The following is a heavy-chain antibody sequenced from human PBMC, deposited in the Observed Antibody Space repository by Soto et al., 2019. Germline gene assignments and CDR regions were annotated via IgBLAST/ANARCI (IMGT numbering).Heavy chain of an antibody. CDR2: INPNSGGT. J-gene: IGHJ6*02. D-gene: IGHD2-15*01. CDR3: ARGGPVVVAATYYHYGMDV. CDR1: GYTFTGYY. V-gene: IGHV1-2*04. Sequence: TCKASGYTFTGYYMHWVRQAPGQGLEWMGWINPNSGGTNYAQKFQGWVTMTRDTSISTAYMELSRLRSDDTAVYYCARGGPVVVAATYYHYGMDVWGQGTTVTVSS.